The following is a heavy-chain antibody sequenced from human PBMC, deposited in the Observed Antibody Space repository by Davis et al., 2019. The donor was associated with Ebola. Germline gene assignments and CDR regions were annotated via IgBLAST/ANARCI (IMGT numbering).Heavy chain of an antibody. CDR3: ARSSYQPDY. Sequence: HSQTLSLTCAISGDSVSGNSGAWNWIRQSPSRGLEWLGRTYYSSKWYNDYAVSVKSRTTITPDTSKNQLSLHLNSVTPEDTAVYYCARSSYQPDYWGQGTLVTVSS. CDR1: GDSVSGNSGA. D-gene: IGHD2-2*01. J-gene: IGHJ4*02. CDR2: TYYSSKWYN. V-gene: IGHV6-1*01.